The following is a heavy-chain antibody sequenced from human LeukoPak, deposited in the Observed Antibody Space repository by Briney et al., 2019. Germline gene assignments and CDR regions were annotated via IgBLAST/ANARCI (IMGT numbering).Heavy chain of an antibody. Sequence: VTLSLTCTVSGGSISSSSYYWGWVRQAPGKGLEWVANIKQDGSVKQYLDSVKGRLTISRDNTKNSLYLQMNSLRAEDTAVYYCSLGNTFDIWGRGTMVTVSS. CDR2: IKQDGSVK. J-gene: IGHJ3*02. CDR1: GGSISSSSYY. CDR3: SLGNTFDI. V-gene: IGHV3-7*01. D-gene: IGHD4-4*01.